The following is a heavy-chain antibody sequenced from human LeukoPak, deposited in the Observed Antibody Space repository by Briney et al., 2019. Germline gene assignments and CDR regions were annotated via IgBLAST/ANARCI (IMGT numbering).Heavy chain of an antibody. CDR3: ARQGSSLVDYSTYMDV. CDR2: ISHEGKDT. J-gene: IGHJ6*03. D-gene: IGHD2-15*01. V-gene: IGHV3-30*04. Sequence: WRSLRLTCAASGFTFSRHPMHWVRLAPGKGLEWVATISHEGKDTFYTDSVRGRFTISRDDAKNTLSLQMISLRLEDTALYFCARQGSSLVDYSTYMDVWGKGTTVTVSS. CDR1: GFTFSRHP.